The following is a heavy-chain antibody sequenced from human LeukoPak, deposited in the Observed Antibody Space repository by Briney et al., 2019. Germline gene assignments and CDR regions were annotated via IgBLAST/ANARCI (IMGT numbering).Heavy chain of an antibody. V-gene: IGHV1-2*02. J-gene: IGHJ2*01. D-gene: IGHD6-19*01. Sequence: ASVKVSCKASGYSFTGYYMHWVRQPPAQGLEWMGWIYPKSGTPNYAQKFRGRVTMSRDTSINTVYMEVTRLRSDDTAMYYCARRGIPVAGTAYFDLWGRGTLVTVSS. CDR3: ARRGIPVAGTAYFDL. CDR1: GYSFTGYY. CDR2: IYPKSGTP.